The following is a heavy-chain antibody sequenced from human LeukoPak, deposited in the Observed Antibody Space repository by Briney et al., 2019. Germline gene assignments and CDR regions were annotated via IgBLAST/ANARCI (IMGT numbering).Heavy chain of an antibody. D-gene: IGHD4-17*01. CDR3: ARDATDYGDYDLYYYYGMDV. J-gene: IGHJ6*02. CDR2: IYYSGST. Sequence: SQTLSLTCTVSGGSISSGDYYWSWIRQPPGKGLEWIGYIYYSGSTYYNPSLKSRVTISVDTSKNQFSLKLSSVTAADTAVYYCARDATDYGDYDLYYYYGMDVWGQGTTVTVSS. CDR1: GGSISSGDYY. V-gene: IGHV4-30-4*01.